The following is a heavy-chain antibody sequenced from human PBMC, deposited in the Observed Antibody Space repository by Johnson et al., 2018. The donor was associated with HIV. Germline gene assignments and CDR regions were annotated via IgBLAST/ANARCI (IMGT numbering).Heavy chain of an antibody. CDR3: VRRFYDSSAFDV. CDR1: GFTFSSYG. CDR2: ISYDGSNK. J-gene: IGHJ3*01. D-gene: IGHD3-22*01. V-gene: IGHV3-30*03. Sequence: QMQLVESGGGVVQPGRYLRLSCAASGFTFSSYGMHWVRQAPGKGLEWVAVISYDGSNKYYADSVKGRFTISRDNSKNTLYLQMNSLRAEDTAMYFCVRRFYDSSAFDVWGQGTLVTVSS.